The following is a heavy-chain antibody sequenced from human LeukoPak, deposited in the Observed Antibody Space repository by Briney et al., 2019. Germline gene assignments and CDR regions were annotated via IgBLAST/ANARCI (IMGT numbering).Heavy chain of an antibody. D-gene: IGHD5-24*01. CDR2: ISWNSGSI. J-gene: IGHJ4*02. V-gene: IGHV3-9*03. CDR3: AKGRDGYNFFDY. CDR1: GFTFDDYA. Sequence: GGSLRLSCVASGFTFDDYAMHWVRQAPGKGLEWVSGISWNSGSIGYADPVKGRFTISRDNAKNSLYLQMNSLRAEDMALYYCAKGRDGYNFFDYWGQGTLVTVSS.